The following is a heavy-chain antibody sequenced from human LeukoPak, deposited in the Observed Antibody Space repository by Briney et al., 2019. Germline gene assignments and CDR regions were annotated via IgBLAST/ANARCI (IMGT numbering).Heavy chain of an antibody. Sequence: GASVKVSCKASGYTFTSYDINWVRQATGQGLEWMGWMNPNSGNTGYAQKLQGRVTITRNTSISTAYMELSSLRSEDTAVYYCARAPRITMVRGVIYWFDPWGQGTLVTVSS. CDR1: GYTFTSYD. D-gene: IGHD3-10*01. V-gene: IGHV1-8*03. CDR3: ARAPRITMVRGVIYWFDP. CDR2: MNPNSGNT. J-gene: IGHJ5*02.